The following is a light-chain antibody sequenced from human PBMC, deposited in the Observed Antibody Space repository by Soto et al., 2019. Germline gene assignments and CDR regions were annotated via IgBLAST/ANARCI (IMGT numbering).Light chain of an antibody. Sequence: EVVLTQSPGTLSLSPGERATVSCRATQRVSSSQLAWYQQKPGQAPRLLIYGASSRATGIPDRFSGSASGTDFTLSISRLEPEDFAVYYCQQLRTFGQGTKLEIK. CDR1: QRVSSSQ. V-gene: IGKV3-20*01. J-gene: IGKJ2*01. CDR2: GAS. CDR3: QQLRT.